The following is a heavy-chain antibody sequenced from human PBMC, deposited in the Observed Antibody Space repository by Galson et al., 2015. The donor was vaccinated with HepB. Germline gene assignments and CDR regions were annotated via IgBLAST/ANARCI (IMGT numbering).Heavy chain of an antibody. D-gene: IGHD3-16*01. CDR2: INTNTGNP. J-gene: IGHJ4*02. V-gene: IGHV7-4-1*01. Sequence: SVKVSCKASGYTFTNYVMNWVRQAPGQGLEWMGRINTNTGNPTFAQGFTGRFVFSLDISVSTAYLQIASLKAEDTAVYYCARDHASDYWGQGTLVTVSS. CDR1: GYTFTNYV. CDR3: ARDHASDY.